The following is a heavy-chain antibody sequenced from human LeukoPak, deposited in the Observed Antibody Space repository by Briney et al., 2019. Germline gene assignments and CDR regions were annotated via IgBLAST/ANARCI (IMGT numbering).Heavy chain of an antibody. CDR1: GFTFSSYA. Sequence: GGSLRLSCAASGFTFSSYAMAWVRQAPGKGLEWVSTISANGGTTYYADSVKGRFTISRDNSKNTLYVQMSSLGADDTAVYYCATISVASGVHYWGQGTLVTVSS. D-gene: IGHD6-19*01. J-gene: IGHJ4*02. CDR3: ATISVASGVHY. V-gene: IGHV3-23*01. CDR2: ISANGGTT.